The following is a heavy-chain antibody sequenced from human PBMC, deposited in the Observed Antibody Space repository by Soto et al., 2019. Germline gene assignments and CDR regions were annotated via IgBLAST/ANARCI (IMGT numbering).Heavy chain of an antibody. CDR3: ARISRTYYYDSSGRLNWFDP. CDR2: INHSGST. CDR1: GGSFSGHY. V-gene: IGHV4-34*01. J-gene: IGHJ5*02. Sequence: SETLSLTCAFYGGSFSGHYLSLILQPPCKVLELIGEINHSGSTNYNPSLKSRVTISVDTSKNQFSLKLSSVTAADTAVYYCARISRTYYYDSSGRLNWFDPWGQGTLVTVSS. D-gene: IGHD3-22*01.